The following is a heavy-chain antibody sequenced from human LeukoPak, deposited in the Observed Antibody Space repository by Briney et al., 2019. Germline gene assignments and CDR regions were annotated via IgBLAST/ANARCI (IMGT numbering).Heavy chain of an antibody. J-gene: IGHJ6*03. D-gene: IGHD2-2*01. CDR2: INSDGSST. CDR1: GFTFSSHW. V-gene: IGHV3-74*01. CDR3: ARRYCSSTSCRFYYYYYMDV. Sequence: GGSLRLSCAASGFTFSSHWMHWVRQAPGKGLVWVSRINSDGSSTSYADSVKGRFTISRDNAKNMLYLQMNSLRAEDTAVYYCARRYCSSTSCRFYYYYYMDVWGKGTTVTVSS.